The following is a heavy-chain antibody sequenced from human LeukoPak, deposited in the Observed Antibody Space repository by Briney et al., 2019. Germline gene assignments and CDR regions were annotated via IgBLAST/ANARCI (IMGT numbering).Heavy chain of an antibody. V-gene: IGHV3-7*05. CDR1: GFTFSRYW. Sequence: GGSPRLSCAASGFTFSRYWMSWVRQAPGKGLEWVANIKEDGSETYYVDSVKGRFTISRDNAKNSLYLQMNSLRAEDTAAYYCAREARRGYDWGNLDYWGQGTLVTVSS. CDR2: IKEDGSET. J-gene: IGHJ4*02. D-gene: IGHD5-12*01. CDR3: AREARRGYDWGNLDY.